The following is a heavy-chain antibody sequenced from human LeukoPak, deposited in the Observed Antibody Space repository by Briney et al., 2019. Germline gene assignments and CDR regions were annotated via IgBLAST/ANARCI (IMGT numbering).Heavy chain of an antibody. CDR3: ARDLGSSNNWFDP. D-gene: IGHD6-13*01. CDR1: GGSISSGGYY. Sequence: KPSETLSLTCTVSGGSISSGGYYWSWIRQHPGKGLEWIGYIYYSGSTYYNPSLKSRVTISVDTSKNQFSLKLISVTAADTAVYYCARDLGSSNNWFDPWGQGTLVTVPS. CDR2: IYYSGST. J-gene: IGHJ5*02. V-gene: IGHV4-31*03.